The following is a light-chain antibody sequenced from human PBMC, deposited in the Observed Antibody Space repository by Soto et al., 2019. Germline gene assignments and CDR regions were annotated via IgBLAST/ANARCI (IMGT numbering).Light chain of an antibody. CDR2: DVS. CDR3: CSYAGSYTFYV. Sequence: QSALTQPRSVSGSPGQSVTISCTGTSSDVGGYNYVSWYQQHPGKAPKLMIYDVSKRPSGVPDRFSGSKSGNTASLTISGLQAEDEADDYCCSYAGSYTFYVVGTGTKLTVL. J-gene: IGLJ1*01. V-gene: IGLV2-11*01. CDR1: SSDVGGYNY.